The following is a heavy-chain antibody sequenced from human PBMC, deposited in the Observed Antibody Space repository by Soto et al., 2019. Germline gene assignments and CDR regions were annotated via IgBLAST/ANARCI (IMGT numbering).Heavy chain of an antibody. CDR2: IYSGGDT. CDR1: GFTVSNNY. J-gene: IGHJ4*02. Sequence: EVQLVESGGGLVQPGGSLRLSCAASGFTVSNNYMSWVRQSPGKGLEWVSVIYSGGDTDYADSVMGRYTISRDNSKNTLYLQMNYLRREDTGLYYCTSPLGTGATFFWGQGTLVTVSS. CDR3: TSPLGTGATFF. D-gene: IGHD5-18*01. V-gene: IGHV3-53*01.